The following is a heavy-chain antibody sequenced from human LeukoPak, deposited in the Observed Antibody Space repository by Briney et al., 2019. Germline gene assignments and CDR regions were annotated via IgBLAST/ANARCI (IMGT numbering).Heavy chain of an antibody. D-gene: IGHD2-15*01. CDR3: ARGKYCSGGECYSVRTSYDGFDS. CDR1: GGDFNSHI. J-gene: IGHJ5*01. CDR2: IIPLRNLA. V-gene: IGHV1-69*02. Sequence: ASVKVSCKASGGDFNSHIINWVRQAPGQGLEWMGRIIPLRNLANYAHEFQGRVIITADKSRRTAYMELSSLTSDDTAVYYCARGKYCSGGECYSVRTSYDGFDSWGQGTVVSASS.